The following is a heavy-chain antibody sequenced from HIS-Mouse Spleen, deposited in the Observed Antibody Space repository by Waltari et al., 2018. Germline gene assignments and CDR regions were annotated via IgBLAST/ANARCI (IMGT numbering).Heavy chain of an antibody. CDR2: INHSGSP. Sequence: QVQLQQWGAGLLKPSETLSLTCAVYGGSFSGYYWSWIRQPQGKGLEWIGEINHSGSPNDNPSLKSRVTISVDTSKNQFSLKLSSVTAADTAVYYCARGRGSGSDYWGQGTLVTVSS. CDR3: ARGRGSGSDY. J-gene: IGHJ4*02. D-gene: IGHD3-10*01. CDR1: GGSFSGYY. V-gene: IGHV4-34*01.